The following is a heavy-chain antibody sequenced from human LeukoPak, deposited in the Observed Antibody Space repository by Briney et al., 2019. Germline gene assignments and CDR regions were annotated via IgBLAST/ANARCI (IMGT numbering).Heavy chain of an antibody. CDR3: ARQGGYYGSGSYYKYYFDY. CDR1: GGSCSGFY. J-gene: IGHJ4*02. CDR2: INHSGSP. Sequence: SETLSLTCVVYGGSCSGFYWTWIRQPPGKGLEWIGEINHSGSPNYNPSLKSRVSISVDTSKNQFSLRLSSVTAADTAVYYCARQGGYYGSGSYYKYYFDYWGQGTLVTVSS. V-gene: IGHV4-34*01. D-gene: IGHD3-10*01.